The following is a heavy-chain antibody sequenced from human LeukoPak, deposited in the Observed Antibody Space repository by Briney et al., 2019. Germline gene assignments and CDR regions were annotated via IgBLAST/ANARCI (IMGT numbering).Heavy chain of an antibody. CDR2: ISAYNGNT. J-gene: IGHJ6*03. CDR3: ARGDIVVVPAATTRYYYYYMDV. CDR1: VGTFSSYA. D-gene: IGHD2-2*01. Sequence: ASVKVSCKASVGTFSSYAISWVRQAPGQGLEWMGWISAYNGNTNYAQKLQGRVTITTDTSTSTAYMELGSLRSDDTAVYYCARGDIVVVPAATTRYYYYYMDVWGKGTTVTVSS. V-gene: IGHV1-18*01.